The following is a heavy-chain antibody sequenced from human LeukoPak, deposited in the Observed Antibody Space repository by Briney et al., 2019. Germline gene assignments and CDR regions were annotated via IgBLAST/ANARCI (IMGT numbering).Heavy chain of an antibody. V-gene: IGHV4-34*01. CDR2: IYYSGST. D-gene: IGHD3-9*01. CDR1: GGSFSGYY. J-gene: IGHJ5*02. Sequence: PSETLSLTCAVYGGSFSGYYWSWIRQPPGKGLEWIGSIYYSGSTYYNPSLKSRVTISVDTSKNQFSLKLSSVTAADTAVYYCARPVWHYDILTGYYSWFDPWGQGTLVTVSS. CDR3: ARPVWHYDILTGYYSWFDP.